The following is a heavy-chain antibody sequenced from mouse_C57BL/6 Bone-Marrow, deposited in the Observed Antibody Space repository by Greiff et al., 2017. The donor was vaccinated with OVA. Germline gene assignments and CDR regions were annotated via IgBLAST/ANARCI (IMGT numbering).Heavy chain of an antibody. Sequence: VQLQQPGAELVRPGTSVKLPCKASGYTFTSYWLHWVKLRPGQGLEWIGLIDSSDSYTNYNPKFQGYATLTADASSSTTYMQLSSLTSEDSGVYYCARRCCYFRDYWGQGTTLTVSS. CDR1: GYTFTSYW. V-gene: IGHV1-59*01. J-gene: IGHJ2*01. CDR2: IDSSDSYT. CDR3: ARRCCYFRDY. D-gene: IGHD2-12*01.